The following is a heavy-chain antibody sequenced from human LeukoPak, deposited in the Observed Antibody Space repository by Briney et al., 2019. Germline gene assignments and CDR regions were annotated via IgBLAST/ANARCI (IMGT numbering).Heavy chain of an antibody. CDR1: GVTVSSNY. V-gene: IGHV3-53*01. Sequence: PGGSLRLSCAASGVTVSSNYMSWVRQAPGKGLEWGSVIYSGGSTYYADSVKGRFTISRDNSKNTLYLQMNSLRAEDTAVYYCAREMVGYCSGGSCPFDYWGQGTLVTVSS. CDR2: IYSGGST. CDR3: AREMVGYCSGGSCPFDY. J-gene: IGHJ4*02. D-gene: IGHD2-15*01.